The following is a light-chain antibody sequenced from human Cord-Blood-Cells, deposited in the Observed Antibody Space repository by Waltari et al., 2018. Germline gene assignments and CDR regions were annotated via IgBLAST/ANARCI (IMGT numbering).Light chain of an antibody. CDR3: QQSYSTPIT. Sequence: DIQITQSPSSVSASVADRVTITCRASQSISSYLNWYQQKPGKAPKLLIYAASSLQSGVPSRFSGSGSGTDFTLTISSLQPEDFATYYCQQSYSTPITFGQGTRLEIK. V-gene: IGKV1-39*01. CDR1: QSISSY. CDR2: AAS. J-gene: IGKJ5*01.